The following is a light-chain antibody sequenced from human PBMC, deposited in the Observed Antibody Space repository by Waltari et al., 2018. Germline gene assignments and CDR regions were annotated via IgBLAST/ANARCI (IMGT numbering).Light chain of an antibody. J-gene: IGKJ1*01. Sequence: DIQMTQSSSSLSASVGDRVTITCRASQSISSYLNWYQQKPGKAPKLLIYAASSLQSGVPSRFSGSGSGTDFTLTISSLQPEDFATYYCQQSYSTPQKTFGQGTKVEIK. CDR3: QQSYSTPQKT. V-gene: IGKV1-39*01. CDR1: QSISSY. CDR2: AAS.